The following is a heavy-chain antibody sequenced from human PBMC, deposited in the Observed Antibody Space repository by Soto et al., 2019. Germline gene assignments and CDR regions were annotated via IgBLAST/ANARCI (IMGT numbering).Heavy chain of an antibody. CDR1: GYTFSGFY. Sequence: ASVKVSCKASGYTFSGFYMHWVRQAPGKGLEWMGWINPNSGGTKSAEKFQGRVTMTRDTSISTAYMELSRLTSADTAVYYCASAAVTGTAGLDFWGQGTQVTVSS. CDR3: ASAAVTGTAGLDF. D-gene: IGHD6-19*01. J-gene: IGHJ4*02. V-gene: IGHV1-2*02. CDR2: INPNSGGT.